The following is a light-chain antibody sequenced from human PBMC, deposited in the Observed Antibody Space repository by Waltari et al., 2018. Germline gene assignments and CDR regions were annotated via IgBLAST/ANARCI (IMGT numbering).Light chain of an antibody. J-gene: IGKJ3*01. Sequence: DIQMTQSPSSLSASVGARVTITCRASQSISPYLNWYQQKPGKAPKLLIYAASGLQSGVTSRFSGSGSGADFTLTISSLQREDFATYYCEQSYSAPFTFGPGTKVDFK. CDR3: EQSYSAPFT. V-gene: IGKV1-39*01. CDR1: QSISPY. CDR2: AAS.